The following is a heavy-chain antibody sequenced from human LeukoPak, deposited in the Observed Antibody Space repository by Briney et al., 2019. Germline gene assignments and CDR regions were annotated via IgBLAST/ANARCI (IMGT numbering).Heavy chain of an antibody. D-gene: IGHD3-10*01. V-gene: IGHV3-23*01. Sequence: GGSLRLSCAASGITFINYSMTWVRQAPGKGLEWVSAITATSSSTHDADSVQGRFTISRDNSKNTLYLQMNSLRPEDTAIYYCAKLFESGTYNNFFHYWGQGTLVTVFS. CDR2: ITATSSST. J-gene: IGHJ4*02. CDR3: AKLFESGTYNNFFHY. CDR1: GITFINYS.